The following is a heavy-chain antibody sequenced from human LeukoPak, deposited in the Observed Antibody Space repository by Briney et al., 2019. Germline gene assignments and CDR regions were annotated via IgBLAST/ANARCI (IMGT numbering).Heavy chain of an antibody. J-gene: IGHJ6*02. V-gene: IGHV3-7*01. D-gene: IGHD1-1*01. CDR1: GFAFSNSW. CDR3: ATYINWVAGDV. Sequence: GGSLRLSCAASGFAFSNSWMSWVRQAPGKGLEWVANINHEGGDIHYVDSVKGRFTISRDNAKGSLYLQMNSLRAEDTAVYYCATYINWVAGDVWGQGTTVTVSS. CDR2: INHEGGDI.